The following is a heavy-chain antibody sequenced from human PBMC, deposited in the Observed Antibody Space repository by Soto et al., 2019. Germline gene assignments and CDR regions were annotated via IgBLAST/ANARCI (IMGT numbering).Heavy chain of an antibody. CDR3: AKIAVAGIAYDS. J-gene: IGHJ3*02. V-gene: IGHV3-23*01. D-gene: IGHD6-19*01. Sequence: EVQLLESGGGLVQPGGSLRLSCAASGFTFSSYAMSWVRQAPGKGLEWVSAISGSGGSTYYAASVKGRFTISRDNSKNTLYLQMNSLGAEDTAVYYCAKIAVAGIAYDSWGQGTMVTVSS. CDR1: GFTFSSYA. CDR2: ISGSGGST.